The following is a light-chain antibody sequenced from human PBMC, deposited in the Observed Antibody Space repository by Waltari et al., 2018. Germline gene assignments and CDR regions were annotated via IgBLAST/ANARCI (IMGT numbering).Light chain of an antibody. V-gene: IGLV2-23*01. CDR2: GGS. CDR1: SNDVGSYNL. CDR3: CSYASGSTII. J-gene: IGLJ2*01. Sequence: QSALTQPASVSGSPGQSITISCTGTSNDVGSYNLVSWYQRHPGKAPELLIYGGSKRRSGVSNRFSGSKSGNTASLTISGLQAEDEADYFCCSYASGSTIIFGGGTKLTVL.